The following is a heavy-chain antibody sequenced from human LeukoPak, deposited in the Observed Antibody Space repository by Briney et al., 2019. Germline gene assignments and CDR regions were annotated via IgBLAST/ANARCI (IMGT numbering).Heavy chain of an antibody. CDR3: ARDGRLGGIDF. CDR1: GGSLSSYY. Sequence: KSSDTLSLTCTVSGGSLSSYYWTWIRQPPGRGLEWIGCIDYSGSNNFNTSLKSRVTLSVDLSNNQFSLNLTSVTAADTAVYYCARDGRLGGIDFWGQGALVTVSS. V-gene: IGHV4-59*01. CDR2: IDYSGSN. D-gene: IGHD1-26*01. J-gene: IGHJ4*02.